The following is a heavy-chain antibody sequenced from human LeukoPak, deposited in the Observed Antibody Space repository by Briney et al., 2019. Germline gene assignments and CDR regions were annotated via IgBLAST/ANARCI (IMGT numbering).Heavy chain of an antibody. D-gene: IGHD4-17*01. CDR3: AKARGFDYGDYYFDY. CDR1: GFTFSSYA. J-gene: IGHJ4*02. CDR2: ISGSGGST. Sequence: HSGGSLRLSCAASGFTFSSYAMSWVRQAPGKGLEWVSAISGSGGSTYYADSVKGRFTISRDNSKNTLYLQMSSLRAEDTAVYYCAKARGFDYGDYYFDYWGQGTLVTVSS. V-gene: IGHV3-23*01.